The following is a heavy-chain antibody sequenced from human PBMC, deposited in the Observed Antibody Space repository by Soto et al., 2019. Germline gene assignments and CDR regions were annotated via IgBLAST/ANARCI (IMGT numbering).Heavy chain of an antibody. Sequence: TLSLTCAVSGGSISSGGYSCNWIRQPPGKGLEWIGYIYHSGSTYYNPSLKSRVTISVDRSKNQFSLKLSSVTAADTAVYYCERWWMYAPRFDPWGQXTLVTVSS. CDR2: IYHSGST. V-gene: IGHV4-30-2*01. D-gene: IGHD2-8*01. J-gene: IGHJ5*02. CDR1: GGSISSGGYS. CDR3: ERWWMYAPRFDP.